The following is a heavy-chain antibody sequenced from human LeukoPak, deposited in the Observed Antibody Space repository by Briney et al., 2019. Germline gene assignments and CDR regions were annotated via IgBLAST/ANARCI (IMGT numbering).Heavy chain of an antibody. D-gene: IGHD3-10*01. CDR2: ISNDGNNK. Sequence: PGGSLRLSCAASGFSFNSYPMHWVRQAPGKGLEWVAVISNDGNNKYYADSVKGRFTISGDNSNNTLSLQMNGLRVEGTAVYYCARPDDSESYRANHYWGRGTLVTVS. V-gene: IGHV3-30*04. CDR1: GFSFNSYP. CDR3: ARPDDSESYRANHY. J-gene: IGHJ4*02.